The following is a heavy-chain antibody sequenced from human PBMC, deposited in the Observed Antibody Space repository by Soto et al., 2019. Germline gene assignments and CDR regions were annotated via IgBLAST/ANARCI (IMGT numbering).Heavy chain of an antibody. J-gene: IGHJ4*02. CDR1: GGSFSGYY. CDR3: ARAHSSWSPYFDY. V-gene: IGHV4-34*01. D-gene: IGHD6-13*01. Sequence: SETLSLTCAVYGGSFSGYYWSWIRQPPGKGLEWIGEINHSGSTNYNPSLRSRVTISVDTSKNQFSLKLSSATAADTAVYYCARAHSSWSPYFDYWGQGTLVTVS. CDR2: INHSGST.